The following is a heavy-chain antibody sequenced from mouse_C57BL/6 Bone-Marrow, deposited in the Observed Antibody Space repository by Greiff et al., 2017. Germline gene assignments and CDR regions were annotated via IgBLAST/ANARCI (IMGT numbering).Heavy chain of an antibody. CDR2: ISNGGGST. CDR3: ARHWDY. V-gene: IGHV5-12*01. Sequence: EVKLMESGGGLVQPGGSLKLSCAASGFTFSDYCMYWVRQTPEKRLEWVAYISNGGGSTYYPDTVKGGFTISRDHAKNALFLQMSRLKSEDTAMYYCARHWDYWGQGTALTVSS. CDR1: GFTFSDYC. J-gene: IGHJ2*01.